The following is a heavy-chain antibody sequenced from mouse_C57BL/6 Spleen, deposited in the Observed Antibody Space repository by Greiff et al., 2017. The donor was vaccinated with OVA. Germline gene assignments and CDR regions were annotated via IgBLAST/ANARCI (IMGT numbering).Heavy chain of an antibody. CDR1: GYTFTSYW. D-gene: IGHD1-1*01. CDR2: IHPNSGST. Sequence: VQLQQSGPELVKPGASVKLSCKASGYTFTSYWMHWVKQRPGQGLEWIGMIHPNSGSTNYNEKFKSKATLTVDKSSSTAYMQLSSLTSEDSAVYYCAPTVVATDFDVWGTGTTVTVSS. CDR3: APTVVATDFDV. V-gene: IGHV1-64*01. J-gene: IGHJ1*03.